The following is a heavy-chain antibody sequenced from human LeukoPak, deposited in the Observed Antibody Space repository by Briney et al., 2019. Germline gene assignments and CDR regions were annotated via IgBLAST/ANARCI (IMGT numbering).Heavy chain of an antibody. Sequence: GGSLRLSCGASGFTFSNSWMSWVRQAPGKGLEWVANINQDGSEKYYVDSVEGRFTISRDNAKNSLYLQMNSLRAEDTAVYYCARDWGAAGLWDYWGQGTLVTVSS. CDR2: INQDGSEK. J-gene: IGHJ4*02. CDR3: ARDWGAAGLWDY. V-gene: IGHV3-7*05. CDR1: GFTFSNSW. D-gene: IGHD6-13*01.